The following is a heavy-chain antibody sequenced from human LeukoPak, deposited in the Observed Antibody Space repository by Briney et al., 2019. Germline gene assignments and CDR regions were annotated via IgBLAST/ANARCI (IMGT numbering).Heavy chain of an antibody. CDR2: INHSGRT. D-gene: IGHD2-15*01. CDR3: ARLAQSFSRVGSRSGVDY. V-gene: IGHV4-34*01. Sequence: PSETLSLTCAVFGGSFSGYYWNWIRQPPGKGLEWIGEINHSGRTNYNPSLKSRVTISLDTSKNQFSLKLSSVTAADTAVYYCARLAQSFSRVGSRSGVDYWGQGTLVTVSS. J-gene: IGHJ4*02. CDR1: GGSFSGYY.